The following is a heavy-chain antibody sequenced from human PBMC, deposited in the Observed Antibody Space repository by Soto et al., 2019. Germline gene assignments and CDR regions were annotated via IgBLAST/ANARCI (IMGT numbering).Heavy chain of an antibody. D-gene: IGHD3-22*01. Sequence: QVQLQESGPGLVKPSQTLSLTCTVSGGSISSGDYYWSWIRQPPGKGLEWIGYIYYSGSTYYNPFLKRRVTISVDTSKNPFSLKLSSGTAADTAVYSCAGEGGGGDSSGYYFGYWGQGTLVTVSS. V-gene: IGHV4-30-4*01. CDR3: AGEGGGGDSSGYYFGY. CDR2: IYYSGST. CDR1: GGSISSGDYY. J-gene: IGHJ4*02.